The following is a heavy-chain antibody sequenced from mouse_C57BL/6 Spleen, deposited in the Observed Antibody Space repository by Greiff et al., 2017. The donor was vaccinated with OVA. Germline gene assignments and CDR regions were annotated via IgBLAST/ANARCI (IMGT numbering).Heavy chain of an antibody. CDR3: ARKNYSNSFDY. CDR1: GYTFTSYW. CDR2: IDPSDSET. Sequence: QVQLQQPGAELVRPGSSVKLSCKASGYTFTSYWMHWVKQRPIQGLEWIGNIDPSDSETHYNQKFKDKATLTVDKSSSTAYMQLSSLTSEDSAVYYCARKNYSNSFDYWGQGTTLTVSS. D-gene: IGHD2-5*01. J-gene: IGHJ2*01. V-gene: IGHV1-52*01.